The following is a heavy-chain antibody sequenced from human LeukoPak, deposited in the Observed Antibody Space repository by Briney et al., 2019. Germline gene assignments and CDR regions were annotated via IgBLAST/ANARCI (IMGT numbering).Heavy chain of an antibody. V-gene: IGHV4-59*12. CDR1: GFSISSYY. CDR3: ARCSSWGDYYYYGMDV. J-gene: IGHJ6*02. Sequence: PSETLSLTCTVSGFSISSYYWSWIRQPPGKGLEWIGYIYYSGSTNYNPSLKSRVTISVDTSKNQFSLKLSSVTAADTAVYYCARCSSWGDYYYYGMDVWGQGTTVTVSS. CDR2: IYYSGST. D-gene: IGHD6-13*01.